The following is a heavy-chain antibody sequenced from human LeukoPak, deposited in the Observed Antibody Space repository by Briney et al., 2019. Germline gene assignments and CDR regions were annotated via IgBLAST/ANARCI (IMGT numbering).Heavy chain of an antibody. CDR3: ATSGSYPRFDY. Sequence: SQTLSLTCAVSGGSISSGGYSWSWIRQPPGKGLEWIGYIYHSGSTYYNPSLKSRVTISVARSKNQFSLKLSSVTAADTAVYYCATSGSYPRFDYWGQGTLVTVSS. CDR1: GGSISSGGYS. CDR2: IYHSGST. V-gene: IGHV4-30-2*01. D-gene: IGHD1-26*01. J-gene: IGHJ4*02.